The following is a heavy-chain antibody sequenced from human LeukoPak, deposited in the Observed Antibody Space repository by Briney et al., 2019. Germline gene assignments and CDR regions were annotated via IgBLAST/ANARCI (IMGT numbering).Heavy chain of an antibody. Sequence: PGGSLRLSCAASGFTFSSYGMSWDRQAPGKGLEWVANIKQDGSEKYYVDSVKGRFTISRDNAKNSLYLQMNSLRAEDTAVYYCARDGYSSSWAGRSLGYYYYYMDVWGKGTTVTVSS. J-gene: IGHJ6*03. CDR2: IKQDGSEK. V-gene: IGHV3-7*01. D-gene: IGHD6-13*01. CDR3: ARDGYSSSWAGRSLGYYYYYMDV. CDR1: GFTFSSYG.